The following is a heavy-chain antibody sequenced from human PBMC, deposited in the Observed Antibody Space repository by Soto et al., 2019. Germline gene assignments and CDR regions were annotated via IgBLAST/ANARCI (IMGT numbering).Heavy chain of an antibody. V-gene: IGHV3-21*06. CDR3: ARRAVTTYHFFAY. J-gene: IGHJ4*02. CDR2: IHRASTYI. D-gene: IGHD4-17*01. CDR1: GFTFSSCD. Sequence: GGSLRLCCATSGFTFSSCDMDWVRQAPGKGLEWVSSIHRASTYIYYADSVRGRFTISRDNAKSSLYLQMNSLTVEDTAVYYCARRAVTTYHFFAYSGQGALVTVSS.